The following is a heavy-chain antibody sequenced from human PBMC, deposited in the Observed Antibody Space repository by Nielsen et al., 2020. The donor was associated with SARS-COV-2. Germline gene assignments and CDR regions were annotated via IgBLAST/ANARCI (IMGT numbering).Heavy chain of an antibody. J-gene: IGHJ2*01. Sequence: GESLKISCAASGFTFSSYWMHWVRQAPGKGLVWVSRINGDGSSTSYADSVKGRFTISRDNAKNSLYLQMNSLRAEDTAVYYCARGGTTGYFDLWGRGTLVTVSS. V-gene: IGHV3-74*01. D-gene: IGHD1-14*01. CDR1: GFTFSSYW. CDR3: ARGGTTGYFDL. CDR2: INGDGSST.